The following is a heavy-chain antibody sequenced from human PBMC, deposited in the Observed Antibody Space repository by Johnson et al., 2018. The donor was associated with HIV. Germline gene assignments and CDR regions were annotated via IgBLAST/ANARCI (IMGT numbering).Heavy chain of an antibody. CDR3: ARPHIVVVTAGYAFDI. Sequence: EVQLVESGGGLVQPGGSLRLSCAASGFTFSSFWMTWVRQAPGKGLEWVANIKQDGSEKYYVDSVKGRFTISRDNAKNTLYLQMNRLRAEDTAVYYCARPHIVVVTAGYAFDIWGQGTMVIVSS. J-gene: IGHJ3*02. V-gene: IGHV3-7*04. D-gene: IGHD2-21*02. CDR2: IKQDGSEK. CDR1: GFTFSSFW.